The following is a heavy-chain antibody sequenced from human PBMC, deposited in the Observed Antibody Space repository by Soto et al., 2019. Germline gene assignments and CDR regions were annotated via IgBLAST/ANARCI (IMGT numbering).Heavy chain of an antibody. CDR1: GGSISSYY. Sequence: SSETLSLTCTVSGGSISSYYWSWIRQPAGKGLEWIGRIYTSGSTNYNPSLKSRVTMSVDTSTNQFSLKMSSVTAADTAVYYCARARECSSTSCFDDEVDSFDYWGQGTLVTVSS. CDR2: IYTSGST. V-gene: IGHV4-4*07. CDR3: ARARECSSTSCFDDEVDSFDY. J-gene: IGHJ4*02. D-gene: IGHD2-2*01.